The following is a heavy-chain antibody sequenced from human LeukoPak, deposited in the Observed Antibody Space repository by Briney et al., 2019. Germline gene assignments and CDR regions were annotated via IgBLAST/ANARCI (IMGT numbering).Heavy chain of an antibody. CDR2: IYYSGST. CDR1: GDSISSYY. D-gene: IGHD3-10*01. CDR3: ARLQRITMAGPDYWYFDL. V-gene: IGHV4-59*01. J-gene: IGHJ2*01. Sequence: PSETLSLTCTVSGDSISSYYWSWIRRPPEKGLEWIGYIYYSGSTNYNPSLKGRVTISVDTSKTQFSLKMNSVTAADTAVYYCARLQRITMAGPDYWYFDLWGRGTLVTVSS.